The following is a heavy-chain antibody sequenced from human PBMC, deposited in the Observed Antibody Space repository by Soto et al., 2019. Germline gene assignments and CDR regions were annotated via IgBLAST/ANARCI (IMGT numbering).Heavy chain of an antibody. V-gene: IGHV4-39*01. CDR3: ARHQSHSSSYVDP. D-gene: IGHD6-13*01. CDR2: IYYSGST. Sequence: SETLSLTCTVSGGSISSSSYYWGWIRQPPGKGLEWIGSIYYSGSTYYNKSLKSRVTISVDTSKNLFSLMLSFVTAADTVLYYCARHQSHSSSYVDPWGQGTLVTVSS. J-gene: IGHJ5*02. CDR1: GGSISSSSYY.